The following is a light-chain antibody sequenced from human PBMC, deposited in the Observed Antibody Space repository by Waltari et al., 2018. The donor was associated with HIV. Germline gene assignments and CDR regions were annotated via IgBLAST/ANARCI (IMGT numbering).Light chain of an antibody. J-gene: IGLJ3*02. V-gene: IGLV1-44*01. CDR1: SPNIGSNT. CDR3: ASWDGSLNGWV. Sequence: QSVLTQPPSTSGPPGQRVTISCSGSSPNIGSNTVNWYQQLPGTAPKLLIYSNDQRPSGVPDRFSGSKSGTSASLAISGLQSDDETDYYCASWDGSLNGWVFGGGTKLTVL. CDR2: SND.